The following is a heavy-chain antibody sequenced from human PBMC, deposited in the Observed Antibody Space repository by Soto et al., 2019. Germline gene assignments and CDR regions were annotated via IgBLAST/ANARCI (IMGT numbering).Heavy chain of an antibody. J-gene: IGHJ6*02. CDR2: INHRGSS. Sequence: NPSETLSLTCAVNGGSLSGYYWSWIRQSPGKGLEWIGEINHRGSSDYNPSLKSRVTLSIDASMNHVTLELTSVTAADTAVYYCARSENWNSLYGVDVWGQGTAITVSS. CDR1: GGSLSGYY. CDR3: ARSENWNSLYGVDV. V-gene: IGHV4-34*01. D-gene: IGHD1-7*01.